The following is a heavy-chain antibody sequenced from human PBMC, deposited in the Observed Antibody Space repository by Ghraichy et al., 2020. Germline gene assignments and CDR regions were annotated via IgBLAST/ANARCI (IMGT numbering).Heavy chain of an antibody. CDR1: GFTFDDYA. CDR2: ITWNSGNI. J-gene: IGHJ4*02. CDR3: AKNVGPIVGATSFDY. V-gene: IGHV3-9*01. D-gene: IGHD1-26*01. Sequence: SLNISCAASGFTFDDYAMHWVRQAPGKGLEWVSGITWNSGNIGYADSVKGRFTISRDNAKNSLYLQMNSLRAEDTALYYCAKNVGPIVGATSFDYWGQGALVTVSS.